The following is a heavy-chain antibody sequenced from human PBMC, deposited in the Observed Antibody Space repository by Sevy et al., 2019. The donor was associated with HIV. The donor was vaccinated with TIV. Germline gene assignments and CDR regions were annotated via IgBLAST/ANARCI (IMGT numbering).Heavy chain of an antibody. CDR2: IKHDGSEQ. J-gene: IGHJ4*02. V-gene: IGHV3-7*01. D-gene: IGHD3-10*01. CDR1: GFNFRSYW. CDR3: ARERQEEDKSGAKFDY. Sequence: GGSLRLSCEVSGFNFRSYWMSWVRQAPGKGLEWVANIKHDGSEQYNLDSVKGRFTVSRDNGKNSLYLQMTSLRVDDAAVYYCARERQEEDKSGAKFDYWGRGTLVTVSS.